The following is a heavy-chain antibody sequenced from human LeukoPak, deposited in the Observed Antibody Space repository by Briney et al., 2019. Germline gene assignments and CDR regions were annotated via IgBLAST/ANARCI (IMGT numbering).Heavy chain of an antibody. CDR3: ARAPIDVATEDYFDY. V-gene: IGHV4-4*07. Sequence: SETLCLTCTVPGGSISSYYWSWIRQPAGKGLEWIGRIYTSGSTNYNPSLKSRVTMSVDTSKNQFSLKLSSVTAADTAVYYCARAPIDVATEDYFDYWGQGTLVTVSS. CDR2: IYTSGST. D-gene: IGHD5-12*01. CDR1: GGSISSYY. J-gene: IGHJ4*02.